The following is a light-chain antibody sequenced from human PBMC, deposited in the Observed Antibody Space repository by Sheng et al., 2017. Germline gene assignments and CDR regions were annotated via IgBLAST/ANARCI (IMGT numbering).Light chain of an antibody. CDR2: TNS. V-gene: IGLV1-40*01. CDR1: YSNMGIGYD. CDR3: QSYDTSLRTV. Sequence: QSLLTQPPSVSGAPGQTITIPCTGTYSNMGIGYDVHWYQQLPGAAPKLLIYTNSQRASGVSDRFSASKSGTSAALAITGLQAEDEADYYCQSYDTSLRTVFGGGTKVTVL. J-gene: IGLJ2*01.